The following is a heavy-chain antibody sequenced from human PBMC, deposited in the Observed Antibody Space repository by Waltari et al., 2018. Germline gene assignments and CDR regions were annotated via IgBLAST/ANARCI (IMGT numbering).Heavy chain of an antibody. CDR2: INAGNGNT. J-gene: IGHJ4*02. Sequence: QVQLVQSGAEVKKPGASVKVSCKASGYTFTSYAMHWVRQAPGQRLEWLGWINAGNGNTKYSQKFQGRVTITRDTSASTAYMELSSLRSEDTAVYYCARYSSSWGIDYWGQGTLVTVSS. V-gene: IGHV1-3*01. CDR1: GYTFTSYA. D-gene: IGHD6-13*01. CDR3: ARYSSSWGIDY.